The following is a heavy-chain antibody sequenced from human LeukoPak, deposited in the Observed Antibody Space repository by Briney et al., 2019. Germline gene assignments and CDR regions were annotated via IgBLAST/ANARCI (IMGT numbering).Heavy chain of an antibody. Sequence: ASVKVSCKASVYTFTGYYMHWLRQAPGQALEWMGWINPNSGGTNYAQKFQGWVTMTRDTSLSTAYMELSRLRSDDTDVYYCARNYGSGSYYTIPGDYWGQGTLVTVSS. J-gene: IGHJ4*02. D-gene: IGHD3-10*01. CDR1: VYTFTGYY. CDR3: ARNYGSGSYYTIPGDY. V-gene: IGHV1-2*04. CDR2: INPNSGGT.